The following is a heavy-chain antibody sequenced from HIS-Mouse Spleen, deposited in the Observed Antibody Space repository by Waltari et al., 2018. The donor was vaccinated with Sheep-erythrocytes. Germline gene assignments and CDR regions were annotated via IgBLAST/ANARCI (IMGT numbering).Heavy chain of an antibody. V-gene: IGHV1-69*04. Sequence: QVQLVQSGAEVKKPGSSVKVACTAVAGTFSSYAISWVRQAPGQGLDWMGRIIPILGIANYAQKFQGRVTITADKSTSTAYMELSSLRSEDTAVYYCAQTGATTPHFDYWGQGTLVTVSS. CDR1: AGTFSSYA. CDR2: IIPILGIA. D-gene: IGHD1-26*01. CDR3: AQTGATTPHFDY. J-gene: IGHJ4*02.